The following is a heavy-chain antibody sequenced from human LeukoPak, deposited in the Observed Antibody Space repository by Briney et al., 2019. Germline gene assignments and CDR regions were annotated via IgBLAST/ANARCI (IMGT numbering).Heavy chain of an antibody. CDR1: GGSISSGDYY. V-gene: IGHV4-30-4*08. CDR3: ARVTCSSTSCTFDY. J-gene: IGHJ4*02. D-gene: IGHD2-2*01. CDR2: IYSSGST. Sequence: SQTLSLTCTVSGGSISSGDYYWSWIRQPPGNGLEWIGYIYSSGSTYYNPSLKSRVTISVDTSKNQFSLKLSSVTAADTAVYYCARVTCSSTSCTFDYWGQGTLVTVSS.